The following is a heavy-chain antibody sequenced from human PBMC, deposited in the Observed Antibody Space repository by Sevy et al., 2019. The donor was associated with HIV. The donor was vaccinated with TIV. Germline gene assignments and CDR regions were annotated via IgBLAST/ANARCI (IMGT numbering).Heavy chain of an antibody. CDR2: IKEDGKET. CDR1: GFTVSNYW. CDR3: ARDKNSAMVTPFDF. D-gene: IGHD5-18*01. Sequence: GGSLRLSCVASGFTVSNYWMNWVRQAAGMGLEWVAKIKEDGKETYYVDSVKGRFTISRDNAKNSLYLQMTSLRAEDTAVYYCARDKNSAMVTPFDFWGQGTLVTVSS. V-gene: IGHV3-7*03. J-gene: IGHJ4*02.